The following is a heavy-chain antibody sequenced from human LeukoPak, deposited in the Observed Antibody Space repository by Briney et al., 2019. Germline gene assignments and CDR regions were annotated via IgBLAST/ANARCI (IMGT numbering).Heavy chain of an antibody. D-gene: IGHD4-17*01. CDR3: AIYRSYGDRDY. V-gene: IGHV3-11*06. J-gene: IGHJ4*02. CDR1: GFTFSDYY. Sequence: PGGSLRLSCAASGFTFSDYYMSWTRQAPGKGLEWVSYISSSSTYTNYADSVKGRFTISRDNAKNSLYLQMNSLRAEDTAVYYCAIYRSYGDRDYWGQGTLVTVSS. CDR2: ISSSSTYT.